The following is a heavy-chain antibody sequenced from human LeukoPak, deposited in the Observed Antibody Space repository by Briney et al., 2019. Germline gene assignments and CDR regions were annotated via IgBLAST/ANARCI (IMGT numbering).Heavy chain of an antibody. CDR3: ARHEWGITNAFDT. V-gene: IGHV4-39*01. CDR1: GGSISSSSYY. CDR2: IYYSGST. D-gene: IGHD1-26*01. J-gene: IGHJ3*02. Sequence: SETLSLTCTVSGGSISSSSYYWGWLRQPPGKGLEWIGSIYYSGSTYYNPSLKSRVIISVDTSKNQLSLKLNSVTAADTAVYYCARHEWGITNAFDTWGQGTMVTVSS.